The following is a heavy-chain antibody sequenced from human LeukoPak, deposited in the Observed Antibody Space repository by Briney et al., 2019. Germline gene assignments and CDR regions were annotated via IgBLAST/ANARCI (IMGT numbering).Heavy chain of an antibody. CDR2: ISGSGGST. Sequence: GGSLRLSCAASGFTFSTYAMSWVRQAQGKGLEWVSAISGSGGSTYYADSVKGRFTISRDNSRNTLSLQMNSLRAEATAVYYCAKDDHGGSGWRDYYDYWGQGTLVTVSS. CDR1: GFTFSTYA. D-gene: IGHD6-19*01. J-gene: IGHJ4*02. CDR3: AKDDHGGSGWRDYYDY. V-gene: IGHV3-23*01.